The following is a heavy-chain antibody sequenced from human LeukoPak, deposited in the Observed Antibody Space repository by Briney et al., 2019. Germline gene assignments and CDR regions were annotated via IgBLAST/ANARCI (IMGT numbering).Heavy chain of an antibody. J-gene: IGHJ2*01. D-gene: IGHD6-19*01. Sequence: ASVKVSCKASGYTFINYGISWVRQAPGQGLEWMGWISAENGNTGYVENLQGRVTMTTDTSSSTVYMELSSLRSEDTAVYYCARDLGHSSGWWYSWYFDLWGRGTLVTVSS. CDR2: ISAENGNT. V-gene: IGHV1-18*01. CDR3: ARDLGHSSGWWYSWYFDL. CDR1: GYTFINYG.